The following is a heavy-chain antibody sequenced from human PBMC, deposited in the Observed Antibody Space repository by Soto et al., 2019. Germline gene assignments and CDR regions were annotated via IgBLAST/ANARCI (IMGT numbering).Heavy chain of an antibody. D-gene: IGHD6-13*01. CDR2: ISAYNGNT. CDR3: ATTTGLAAAVNFDY. CDR1: GYTFTSYG. Sequence: ASVKVSCKAPGYTFTSYGVSWVRQAPGQGLEWMGWISAYNGNTNYAQKLQGRVTMTTDTSTSTAYMELRSLRSDDTAVYYCATTTGLAAAVNFDYWGQGTLVTVSS. J-gene: IGHJ4*02. V-gene: IGHV1-18*01.